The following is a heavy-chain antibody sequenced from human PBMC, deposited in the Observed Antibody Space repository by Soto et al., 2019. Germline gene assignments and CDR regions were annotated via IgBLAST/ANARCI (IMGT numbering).Heavy chain of an antibody. J-gene: IGHJ4*02. CDR3: ARAVFVSSSGGDY. CDR2: IKQDGSEK. CDR1: GFTFSSYW. Sequence: GGSLRLSCAASGFTFSSYWMSWVRQAPGKGLEWVANIKQDGSEKYYVDSVKGRFTISRDNAKNSLYLQMNSLRAEDTAVYYCARAVFVSSSGGDYWGQGTLVTVYS. D-gene: IGHD6-6*01. V-gene: IGHV3-7*01.